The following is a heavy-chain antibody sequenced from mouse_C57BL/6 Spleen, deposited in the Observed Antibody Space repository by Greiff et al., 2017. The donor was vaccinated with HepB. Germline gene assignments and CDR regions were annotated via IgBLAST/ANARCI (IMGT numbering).Heavy chain of an antibody. D-gene: IGHD4-1*02. J-gene: IGHJ2*01. CDR3: ARDGPTPFFDY. CDR2: ISDGGSYT. V-gene: IGHV5-4*01. CDR1: GFTFSSYA. Sequence: EVMLVESGGGLVKPGGSLKLSCAASGFTFSSYAMSWVRQTPEKRLEWVATISDGGSYTYYPDNVKGRFTISRDNAKNNLYLQMSHLKSEDTAMYYCARDGPTPFFDYWGQGTTLTVSS.